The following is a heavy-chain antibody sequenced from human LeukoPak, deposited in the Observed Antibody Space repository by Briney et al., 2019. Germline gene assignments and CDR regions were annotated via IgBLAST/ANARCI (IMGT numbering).Heavy chain of an antibody. CDR2: IYYTGST. CDR3: AGINYGSGSYYGFGY. CDR1: GGSVSDYY. J-gene: IGHJ4*02. Sequence: TETLSLTCTVSGGSVSDYYWSWIRQSPGKGLEWIGYIYYTGSTSYNPSLRSRVTMSADTSKNQFALKRSSVTAADTAVYYCAGINYGSGSYYGFGYWGQGTLVTVSS. D-gene: IGHD3-10*01. V-gene: IGHV4-59*02.